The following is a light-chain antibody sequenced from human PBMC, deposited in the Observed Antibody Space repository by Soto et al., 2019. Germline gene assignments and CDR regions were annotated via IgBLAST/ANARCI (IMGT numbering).Light chain of an antibody. V-gene: IGLV2-23*01. CDR2: EGS. J-gene: IGLJ2*01. Sequence: QSALTQPASVSGSPGQSITISCTGTSSDVGSYNLVSWYQQHPGKAPKLMIYEGSKRPSGVSNRFSGSKSGNTASLTISGLQAEDEADDYCCSYAGSKNVVFGGGTKLTVL. CDR1: SSDVGSYNL. CDR3: CSYAGSKNVV.